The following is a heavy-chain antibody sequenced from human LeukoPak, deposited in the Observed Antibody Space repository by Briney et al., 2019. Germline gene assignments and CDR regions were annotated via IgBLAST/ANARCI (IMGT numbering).Heavy chain of an antibody. V-gene: IGHV4-59*01. Sequence: SETLSLTXTVSGGSLSSYYWSWIRQPPRKVLEWIGYIYYSGSTNYNPSLKSRVTISVDTSKNQFSLKLSSVTAADTAVYYCAIDRGELPDKPLFDYWGQGTLVTVSS. CDR1: GGSLSSYY. CDR3: AIDRGELPDKPLFDY. D-gene: IGHD1-26*01. J-gene: IGHJ4*02. CDR2: IYYSGST.